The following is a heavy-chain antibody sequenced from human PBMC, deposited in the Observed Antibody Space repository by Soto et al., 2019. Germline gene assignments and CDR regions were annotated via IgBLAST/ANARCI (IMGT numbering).Heavy chain of an antibody. Sequence: NPSETLSLTCTVSGTSISSYYWSWIRQPPGKGLEWIANIHYSGTTNYNPSLASRVTLSVDTSKNQFSLKMTSVTAADRAMYFCARYNSYAIDYWGRGTLGTVSA. CDR3: ARYNSYAIDY. V-gene: IGHV4-59*01. J-gene: IGHJ4*02. CDR2: IHYSGTT. D-gene: IGHD2-8*01. CDR1: GTSISSYY.